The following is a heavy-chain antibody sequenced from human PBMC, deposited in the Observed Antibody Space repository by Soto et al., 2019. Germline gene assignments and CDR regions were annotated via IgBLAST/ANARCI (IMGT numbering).Heavy chain of an antibody. CDR1: GGSISSYY. V-gene: IGHV4-59*08. Sequence: SETLSLTCTVSGGSISSYYWSWIRQPPGKGLEWIGYIYYSGSTNYNPSLKSRVTISVDTSKNQFSLKLSSVTAADTAVYYCARHSAAAGPRDYYMDVWGKGTTVTVSS. CDR3: ARHSAAAGPRDYYMDV. D-gene: IGHD6-13*01. J-gene: IGHJ6*03. CDR2: IYYSGST.